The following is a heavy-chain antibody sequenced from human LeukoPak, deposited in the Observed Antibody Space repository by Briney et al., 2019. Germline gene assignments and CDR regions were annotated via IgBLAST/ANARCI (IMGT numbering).Heavy chain of an antibody. D-gene: IGHD5-18*01. J-gene: IGHJ4*02. CDR2: ISSTSTYI. CDR1: GFAFSDDS. Sequence: GGSLRLSCVASGFAFSDDSMNWVRQPPGKGLEWVSSISSTSTYIYYADSVKGRFTISRDNARNSLFLQMNNLRVDDSAVYYCAREYTAMAYDYWGQGNLVTVSS. V-gene: IGHV3-21*01. CDR3: AREYTAMAYDY.